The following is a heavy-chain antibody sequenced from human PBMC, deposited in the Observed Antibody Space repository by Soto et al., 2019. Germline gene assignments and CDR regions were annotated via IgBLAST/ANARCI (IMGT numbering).Heavy chain of an antibody. CDR2: IKEDGSEK. CDR1: GFTFSHYW. CDR3: ARSGSEVDY. V-gene: IGHV3-7*01. J-gene: IGHJ4*02. D-gene: IGHD3-10*01. Sequence: EVQRVESGGDLVQPGGSLRLSCAVSGFTFSHYWMTWVRQAPGKGLEWVANIKEDGSEKRYVDSVKGRFTMSRYNAKNSLYLQMNSMSAEYTAVYYCARSGSEVDYWGQGSLVIVSS.